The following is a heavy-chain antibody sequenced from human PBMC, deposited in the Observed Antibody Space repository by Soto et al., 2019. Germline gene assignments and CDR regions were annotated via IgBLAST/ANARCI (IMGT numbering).Heavy chain of an antibody. D-gene: IGHD4-17*01. V-gene: IGHV1-3*01. CDR1: GYTFTSYA. CDR3: ARGASSVTTFYFDL. J-gene: IGHJ2*01. CDR2: INPGNGNT. Sequence: QVQVVQSGAEVKKPGASVKVSCKASGYTFTSYAMHWVRQAPGQRLEWMGWINPGNGNTKNSQKFQGRVTITRDTFASTAYMEPSSLRSEDKAVYYCARGASSVTTFYFDLWGRGTLVTVSS.